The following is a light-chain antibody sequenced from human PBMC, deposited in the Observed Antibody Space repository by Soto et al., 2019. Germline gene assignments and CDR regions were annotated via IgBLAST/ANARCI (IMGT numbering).Light chain of an antibody. CDR2: GAS. J-gene: IGKJ2*01. CDR3: QESSSTPYI. CDR1: RTINNF. V-gene: IGKV1-39*01. Sequence: DIQMTPSPSSLSSSVGDRVTITCRASRTINNFLSWYQQKPGKPPKLLIYGASRLQSGVPSRFSGSGSGTDFILTISDLQAEDVAFYFCQESSSTPYIFGQGTKLEVK.